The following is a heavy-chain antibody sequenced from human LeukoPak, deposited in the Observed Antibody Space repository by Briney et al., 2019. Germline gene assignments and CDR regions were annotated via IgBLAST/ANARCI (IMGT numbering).Heavy chain of an antibody. D-gene: IGHD3-3*01. CDR1: GFTFSSNW. Sequence: TGGSLRLSCAASGFTFSSNWMHWVRQAPGKGLVWVSRINSDGSSTNYADSVRGRFTISRDNAENTLYLQMNSLRAEDTAVYYCANYGSGYFYYWGQGTLVTVSS. J-gene: IGHJ4*02. CDR3: ANYGSGYFYY. V-gene: IGHV3-74*01. CDR2: INSDGSST.